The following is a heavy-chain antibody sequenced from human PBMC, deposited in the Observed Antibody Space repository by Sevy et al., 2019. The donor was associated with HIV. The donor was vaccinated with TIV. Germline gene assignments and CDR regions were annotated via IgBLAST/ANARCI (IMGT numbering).Heavy chain of an antibody. CDR3: ARDHVKDGDLGDYYYYAMDV. D-gene: IGHD4-17*01. CDR2: ISGSDSTI. CDR1: GFTFSDYY. J-gene: IGHJ6*02. V-gene: IGHV3-11*01. Sequence: GGSLRLSCAASGFTFSDYYMSWIRQAPGKGLEWLSYISGSDSTIYYQNSVKGRFTISRDNSKNSLYLQMNSLRAEDTAVYYCARDHVKDGDLGDYYYYAMDVWGQGTTVTVSS.